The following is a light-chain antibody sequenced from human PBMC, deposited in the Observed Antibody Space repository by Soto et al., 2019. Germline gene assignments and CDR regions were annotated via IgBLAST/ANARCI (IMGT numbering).Light chain of an antibody. CDR1: QSINNW. V-gene: IGKV1-5*01. J-gene: IGKJ1*01. CDR2: DAS. CDR3: QQYSSLT. Sequence: DIQMTQSPSTLAASVGDRVTITCRASQSINNWLAWYQQKPGKAPKLLIYDASSLGSGVPSRFSASGYGTEFTLTIYSLHPDDFASYYCQQYSSLTFGQGTRVEV.